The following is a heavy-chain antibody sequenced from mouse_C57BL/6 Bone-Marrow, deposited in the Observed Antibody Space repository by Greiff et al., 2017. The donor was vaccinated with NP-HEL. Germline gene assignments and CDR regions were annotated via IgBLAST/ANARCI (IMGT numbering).Heavy chain of an antibody. D-gene: IGHD2-5*01. Sequence: VKLVESGGDLVKPGGSLKLSCAASGFTFSSYGMSWVRQTPYKRLEWVATISSGGSYTYYPASVKGRFNISRDNAKNTLYLQMSSLTSEYTAMYYCGRERVTGTSYFDVWGTGTTVTVSS. CDR3: GRERVTGTSYFDV. CDR1: GFTFSSYG. CDR2: ISSGGSYT. V-gene: IGHV5-6*02. J-gene: IGHJ1*03.